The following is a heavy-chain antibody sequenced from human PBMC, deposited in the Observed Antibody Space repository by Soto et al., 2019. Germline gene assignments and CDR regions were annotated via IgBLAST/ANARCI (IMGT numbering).Heavy chain of an antibody. V-gene: IGHV3-33*01. D-gene: IGHD3-3*01. Sequence: PGGSLRLSCAASGFTFSSYGMHWVRQAPGKGLEWVAVIWYDGSNKYYADSVKGRFTISRDNSKNTLYLQMNSLRAEDTAVYYCARPAVTIFGVAPDNWFDPWGQGTLVTVSS. CDR3: ARPAVTIFGVAPDNWFDP. J-gene: IGHJ5*02. CDR1: GFTFSSYG. CDR2: IWYDGSNK.